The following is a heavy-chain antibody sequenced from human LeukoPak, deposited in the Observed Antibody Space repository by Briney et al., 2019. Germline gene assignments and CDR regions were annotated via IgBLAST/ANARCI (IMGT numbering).Heavy chain of an antibody. J-gene: IGHJ4*02. D-gene: IGHD6-13*01. CDR3: ARGPSYSSSWFGLDY. V-gene: IGHV3-74*01. CDR1: RFTFSSFW. Sequence: GGSLRLSCAASRFTFSSFWMLWVRQAPGKGLVWVSRINSDGSSPVYADSVEGRFTISRDNAKNTLYLQINSLRAEDTAVYYCARGPSYSSSWFGLDYWGQGTRVTVSS. CDR2: INSDGSSP.